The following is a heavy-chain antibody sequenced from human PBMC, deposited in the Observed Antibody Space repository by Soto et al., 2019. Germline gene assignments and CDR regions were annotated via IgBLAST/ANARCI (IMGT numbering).Heavy chain of an antibody. CDR3: ARNYGSGRAFGY. J-gene: IGHJ4*02. CDR1: GYTFTSYA. Sequence: QVQLVQSGAEVKKPGASVKVSCKASGYTFTSYAMHWVRQAPGQRLEWMGWINAGNGNTKYSQKYQGRVPITRDTPASTAYMELSSLRSEDTAVYYCARNYGSGRAFGYWGQGTLVTVSS. V-gene: IGHV1-3*01. D-gene: IGHD3-10*01. CDR2: INAGNGNT.